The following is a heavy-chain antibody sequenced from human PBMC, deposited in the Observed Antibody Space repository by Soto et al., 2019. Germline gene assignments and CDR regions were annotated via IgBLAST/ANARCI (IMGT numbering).Heavy chain of an antibody. CDR1: GFTFSSYA. CDR3: AKSKLGDYDFWSGYYYYYYYAKDV. CDR2: ISGSGGST. Sequence: LSISCAASGFTFSSYAMSWVRQAPGKGLEWVSAISGSGGSTYYADSVKGRFTISRDNSKNTLYLQMNSLRAEDTAVYYCAKSKLGDYDFWSGYYYYYYYAKDVPGLGTTVTLSS. J-gene: IGHJ6*02. D-gene: IGHD3-3*01. V-gene: IGHV3-23*01.